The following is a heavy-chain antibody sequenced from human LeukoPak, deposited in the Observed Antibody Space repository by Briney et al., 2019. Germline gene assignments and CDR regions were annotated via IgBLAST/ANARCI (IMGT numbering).Heavy chain of an antibody. CDR2: IYTSGST. Sequence: SETLSLTCTVSGGSISSGSYYWSWIRQPAGKGLEWIGRIYTSGSTNYNPSLKSRVTISVDTSKNQFSLKLTSVTAADTAVYYCARGGYCGGDCYFYYWGQGTLVTVSS. V-gene: IGHV4-61*02. CDR1: GGSISSGSYY. J-gene: IGHJ4*02. CDR3: ARGGYCGGDCYFYY. D-gene: IGHD2-21*02.